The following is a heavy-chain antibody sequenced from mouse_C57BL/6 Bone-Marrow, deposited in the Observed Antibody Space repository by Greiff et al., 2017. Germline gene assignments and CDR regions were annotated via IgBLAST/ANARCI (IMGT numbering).Heavy chain of an antibody. CDR1: GYTFTSYW. Sequence: VQLQQPGAELVMPAASVKLSCKASGYTFTSYWMHWVKQRPGQGLEWIGEIDPSDSYTNYNQKFKGKSTLTVDKSSSTAYMQLSSLTSEDSAVYYCARRLTGPYAMDYWGQGTSVTVSS. V-gene: IGHV1-69*01. J-gene: IGHJ4*01. CDR2: IDPSDSYT. D-gene: IGHD4-1*01. CDR3: ARRLTGPYAMDY.